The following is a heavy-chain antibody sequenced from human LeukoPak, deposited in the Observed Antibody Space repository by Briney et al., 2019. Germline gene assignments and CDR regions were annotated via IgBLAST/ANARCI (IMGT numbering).Heavy chain of an antibody. Sequence: GASVKVSCKVSGYTLTELSMHWVRQAPGKGLEWMGGFDPEDGETIYAQKFQGRVTMTEDTSTDTAYMELRSLRSDDTAVYYCASAYYDISTGYIDAFDIWGQGTMVTVSS. J-gene: IGHJ3*02. V-gene: IGHV1-24*01. CDR1: GYTLTELS. CDR2: FDPEDGET. CDR3: ASAYYDISTGYIDAFDI. D-gene: IGHD3-9*01.